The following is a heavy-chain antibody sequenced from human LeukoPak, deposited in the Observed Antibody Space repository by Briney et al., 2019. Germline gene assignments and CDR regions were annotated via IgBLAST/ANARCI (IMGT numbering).Heavy chain of an antibody. Sequence: PGGSLRLSCAASGFIFSDYYMSWIRQAPGKGLEWVSYIGSSGGTIFYADSLKGRFTISRDSAKNSLYLQMNSLRAEDTAVYYCARGRDSSSWLPLDYWGQGTLVTVSS. V-gene: IGHV3-11*04. CDR1: GFIFSDYY. CDR2: IGSSGGTI. D-gene: IGHD6-13*01. J-gene: IGHJ4*02. CDR3: ARGRDSSSWLPLDY.